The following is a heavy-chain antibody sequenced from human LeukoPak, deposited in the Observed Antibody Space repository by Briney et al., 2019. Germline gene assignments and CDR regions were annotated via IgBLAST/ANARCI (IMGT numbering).Heavy chain of an antibody. CDR3: ARSDSSGYYPPYSDY. V-gene: IGHV4-61*09. CDR1: GGSISSGSYY. D-gene: IGHD3-22*01. Sequence: SETLSLTCTVSGGSISSGSYYWSWIRQPAGKGLEWIGHIYTSGSTNYNPSLKSRVTISVDMSKNQFSLKLSSVTAADTAVYYCARSDSSGYYPPYSDYWGQGTLVTVSS. CDR2: IYTSGST. J-gene: IGHJ4*02.